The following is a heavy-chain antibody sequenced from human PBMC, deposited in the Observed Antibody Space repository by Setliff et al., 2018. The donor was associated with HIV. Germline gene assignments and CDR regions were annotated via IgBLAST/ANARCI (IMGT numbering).Heavy chain of an antibody. J-gene: IGHJ4*02. CDR3: ARSGVFPGEVLDYFDY. D-gene: IGHD3-10*01. Sequence: GESLKISCKGSGYSFTSYWIGWVRQMPGKGLEWMGIIYPGDSDIRYSPSFQGQVTISADKSISTAYLQWSSLKASDTAMYYCARSGVFPGEVLDYFDYWGQGTLITVSS. V-gene: IGHV5-51*01. CDR1: GYSFTSYW. CDR2: IYPGDSDI.